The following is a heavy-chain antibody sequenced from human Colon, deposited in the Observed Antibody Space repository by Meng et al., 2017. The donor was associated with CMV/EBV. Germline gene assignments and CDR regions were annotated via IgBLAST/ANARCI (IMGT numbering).Heavy chain of an antibody. D-gene: IGHD6-13*01. V-gene: IGHV3-15*01. J-gene: IGHJ6*02. CDR3: AAITAATVTLYGMDV. CDR2: IKSKIGGGTT. Sequence: GESLKISCAASGMTFSNDWMSWVRQAPGKGLEWIGRIKSKIGGGTTDYAAPVKGTFSLSRDDSKNTLYLQMNSLKTEDTAVYYCAAITAATVTLYGMDVWGLGTTVTVSS. CDR1: GMTFSNDW.